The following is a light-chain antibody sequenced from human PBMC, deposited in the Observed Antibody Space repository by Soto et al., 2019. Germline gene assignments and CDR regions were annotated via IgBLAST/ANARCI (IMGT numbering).Light chain of an antibody. CDR3: QQYGSSPPIT. CDR2: GAS. CDR1: QSVSSSY. Sequence: EIVLPQSPGTLSLSPVERATLSCRSSQSVSSSYLAWYQQKPGQAPRLLIYGASSRATGIPDRFSGSGSGTDFTLTISRLEPEDFAVYYGQQYGSSPPITGGQGTRLEIK. V-gene: IGKV3-20*01. J-gene: IGKJ5*01.